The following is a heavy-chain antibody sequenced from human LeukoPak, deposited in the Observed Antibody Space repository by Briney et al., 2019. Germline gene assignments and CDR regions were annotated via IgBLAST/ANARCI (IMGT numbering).Heavy chain of an antibody. D-gene: IGHD2-21*02. Sequence: PSETLSLTCTVSGGSISSYYWSWIRLPAGKGLEWIGRFYTSGSTNYNPSLKSRVTMSVDTSKNQFSLNLNSVTAADTAVYYCAGGVTTEWFDPWGQGTLVTVSS. CDR3: AGGVTTEWFDP. CDR2: FYTSGST. J-gene: IGHJ5*02. CDR1: GGSISSYY. V-gene: IGHV4-4*07.